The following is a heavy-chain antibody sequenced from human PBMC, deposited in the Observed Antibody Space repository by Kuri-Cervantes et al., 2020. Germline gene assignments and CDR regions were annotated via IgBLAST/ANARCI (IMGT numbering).Heavy chain of an antibody. CDR1: GGSFSGYY. Sequence: SETLSLTCAVYGGSFSGYYWSWIRQHPGKGLEWIGYIYYSGSTYYNPSLKSRVTISVDASKNQFSLKLSSVTAADTAVYYCARVGYSYATYGMDVWGQGTTVTVSS. CDR2: IYYSGST. J-gene: IGHJ6*02. D-gene: IGHD5-18*01. CDR3: ARVGYSYATYGMDV. V-gene: IGHV4-31*02.